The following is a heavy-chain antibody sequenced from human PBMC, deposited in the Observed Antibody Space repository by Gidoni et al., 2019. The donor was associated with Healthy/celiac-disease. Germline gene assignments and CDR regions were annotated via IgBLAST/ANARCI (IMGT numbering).Heavy chain of an antibody. CDR1: GYSFTSYN. V-gene: IGHV1-46*01. CDR3: ARGNTAMYYFDY. J-gene: IGHJ4*02. CDR2: INPSGGST. Sequence: QGQLVQAGAEVTKPGASVKVSCKASGYSFTSYNMHWVRQAPGQGLGWMGIINPSGGSTSYAQKFQGRVTMTRDTSTSTVYMELSSLRSEDTAVYYCARGNTAMYYFDYWGQGTLVTVSS. D-gene: IGHD5-18*01.